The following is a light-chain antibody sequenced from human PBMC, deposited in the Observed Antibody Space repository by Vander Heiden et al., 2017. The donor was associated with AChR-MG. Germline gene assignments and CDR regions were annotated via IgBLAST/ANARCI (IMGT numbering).Light chain of an antibody. J-gene: IGLJ3*02. CDR1: SPTIGSNT. CDR3: AAWDGSMNGAV. Sequence: QSALTQPPAASGTPGQRVTISCSGSSPTIGSNTVNWYQQPPGAAPKLLICSDNRRPAGVPGRFSGSKSGTSASLASSGLQDEDEDDYYGAAWDGSMNGAVFGGGTKLTVL. CDR2: SDN. V-gene: IGLV1-44*01.